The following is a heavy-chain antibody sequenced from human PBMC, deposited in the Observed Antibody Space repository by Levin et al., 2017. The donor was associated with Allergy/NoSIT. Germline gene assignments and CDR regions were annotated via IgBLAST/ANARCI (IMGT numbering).Heavy chain of an antibody. V-gene: IGHV4-39*01. D-gene: IGHD7-27*01. CDR2: IYYAGDT. J-gene: IGHJ4*02. Sequence: ESLKISCSVSGGSISSSTSYGGWIRQAPGKGLEWIGIIYYAGDTFYSPSLKSRITMSVDTSKNQFSLKVTSVTAADTAVYYCARLLRELTGAFDYWGQGILVTVSS. CDR3: ARLLRELTGAFDY. CDR1: GGSISSSTSY.